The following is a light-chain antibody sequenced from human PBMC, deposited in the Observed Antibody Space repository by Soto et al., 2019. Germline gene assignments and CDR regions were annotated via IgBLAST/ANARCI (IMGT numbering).Light chain of an antibody. CDR2: DVD. J-gene: IGLJ3*02. V-gene: IGLV2-14*03. CDR3: CAYTARTTLSWV. CDR1: SSDIGGYNH. Sequence: QSVLTQPTSVSGSPGQSITISCTGVSSDIGGYNHVSWYQQHPGKVPRLIIYDVDNRPLGVSNRFSGSQSGNMASLTISGLQAEDEADYYCCAYTARTTLSWVFGGGTKLPVL.